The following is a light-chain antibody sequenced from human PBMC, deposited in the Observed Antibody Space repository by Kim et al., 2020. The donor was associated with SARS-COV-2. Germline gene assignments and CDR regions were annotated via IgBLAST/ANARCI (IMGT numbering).Light chain of an antibody. CDR3: QQYGGSPLT. V-gene: IGKV3-20*01. Sequence: ERATLSCRARQSLNSSYLAWLAWYQQKPGQAPRLLIYGASSRATGIPDRFSGSGSGTDFTLTISRLEPEDFAVYYCQQYGGSPLTFGGGTKVDIK. CDR2: GAS. CDR1: QSLNSSY. J-gene: IGKJ4*01.